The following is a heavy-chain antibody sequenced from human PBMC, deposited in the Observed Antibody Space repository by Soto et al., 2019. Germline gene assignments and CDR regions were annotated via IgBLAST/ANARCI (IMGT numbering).Heavy chain of an antibody. CDR1: GFTFSGSA. D-gene: IGHD5-18*01. V-gene: IGHV3-73*02. Sequence: EVQLVESGGGLVQPGGSLKLSCAASGFTFSGSAMHWVRQASGKGLEWVGRIRSKTNSYATEYAASVKGRFTISRDDSKNPAYLQMNSLKTEDTAVYYCARHGYSYGGGYFDYWGQGTLVTVSS. CDR2: IRSKTNSYAT. J-gene: IGHJ4*02. CDR3: ARHGYSYGGGYFDY.